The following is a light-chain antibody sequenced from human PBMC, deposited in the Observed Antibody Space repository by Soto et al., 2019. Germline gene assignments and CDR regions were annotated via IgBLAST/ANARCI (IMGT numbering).Light chain of an antibody. CDR2: KAS. J-gene: IGKJ1*01. CDR3: QQYNSYSQT. V-gene: IGKV1-5*03. Sequence: DIQVSQSHSTLSASVGDRVTLPCRASQSISSWLAWYQQKPGKPPKILIYKASSLESGVPSRFSGSGSGTEFTLTISRLQPDDFATYYCQQYNSYSQTFGQGTKVDIK. CDR1: QSISSW.